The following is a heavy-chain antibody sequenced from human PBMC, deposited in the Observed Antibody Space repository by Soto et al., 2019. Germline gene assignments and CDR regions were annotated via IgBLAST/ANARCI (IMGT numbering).Heavy chain of an antibody. J-gene: IGHJ4*02. CDR3: VALGEHIF. CDR2: IASAGDT. D-gene: IGHD2-8*02. CDR1: GFTFSNYD. V-gene: IGHV3-13*04. Sequence: VQLVASGVGLVQPGGSLILSCVVSGFTFSNYDMHWVRQATGKGLEWVSAIASAGDTYYADSVKGRFTISRENAGDSLFLQMSSLRVGDTAVYYCVALGEHIFWGQGTLVTVSS.